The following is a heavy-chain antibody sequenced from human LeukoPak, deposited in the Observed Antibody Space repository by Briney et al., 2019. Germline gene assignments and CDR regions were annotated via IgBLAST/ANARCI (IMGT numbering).Heavy chain of an antibody. D-gene: IGHD5-12*01. J-gene: IGHJ6*02. CDR1: GGSISSGGYY. CDR2: IYYGGST. Sequence: SETLSLTCTVSGGSISSGGYYWSWIRQHPGKGLEWIGYIYYGGSTYYNPSLKSRVTISVDTSKNQFSVKLSSVTAADTAVYYCAREVATDYYGMDVWGQGTTVTVSS. CDR3: AREVATDYYGMDV. V-gene: IGHV4-31*03.